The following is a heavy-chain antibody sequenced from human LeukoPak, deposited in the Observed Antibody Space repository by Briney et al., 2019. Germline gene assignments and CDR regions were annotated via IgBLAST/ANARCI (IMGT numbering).Heavy chain of an antibody. V-gene: IGHV3-33*01. D-gene: IGHD2-2*01. J-gene: IGHJ6*02. Sequence: GGSLRLSCAASGFTFSSYGMHWVRQAPGKGLEWVAVIWYDGSNKYYADSVKGRFTISRDNSKNTLYLQMNSLRAEDTAVYYCARDMHYYGMDVWGQGTRSPSP. CDR3: ARDMHYYGMDV. CDR2: IWYDGSNK. CDR1: GFTFSSYG.